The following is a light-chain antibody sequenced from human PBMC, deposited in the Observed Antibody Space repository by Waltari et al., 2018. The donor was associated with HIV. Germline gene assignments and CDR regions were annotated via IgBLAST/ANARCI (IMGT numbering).Light chain of an antibody. CDR1: QKISSW. CDR2: QAS. CDR3: QQYDTFPYT. V-gene: IGKV1-5*01. J-gene: IGKJ2*01. Sequence: DIQMTQSPSTLSASVGDRDTITCRASQKISSWLAWYQQRPGKAPNLLIYQASTLQGGVPSRFSGSGSGTDFTLTINRLQSDDFGTYYCQQYDTFPYTFGPGTNLEIK.